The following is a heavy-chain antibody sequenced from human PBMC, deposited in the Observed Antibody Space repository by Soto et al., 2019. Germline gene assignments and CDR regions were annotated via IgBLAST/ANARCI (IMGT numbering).Heavy chain of an antibody. CDR2: ISYDGKNQ. J-gene: IGHJ4*02. CDR3: ARESAYSGSWPLKY. D-gene: IGHD1-26*01. CDR1: GFPFSDYA. Sequence: QVQLVESGGGVVQAGKSLRLSCAASGFPFSDYALHWVRQAPGKGLEWVAFISYDGKNQHYADSVKGRFTISRYDANNLLYLEMNSLRFEDTALYYCARESAYSGSWPLKYWGQGNLVTVSS. V-gene: IGHV3-30*04.